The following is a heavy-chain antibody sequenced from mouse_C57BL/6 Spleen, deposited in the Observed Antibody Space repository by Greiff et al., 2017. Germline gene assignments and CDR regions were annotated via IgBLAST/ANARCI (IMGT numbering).Heavy chain of an antibody. J-gene: IGHJ1*03. CDR1: GYTFTSYW. CDR3: AKDYGSSYWYFDV. V-gene: IGHV1-72*01. CDR2: IDPNSGGT. D-gene: IGHD1-1*01. Sequence: VQLQESGAELVKPGASVKLSCKASGYTFTSYWMHWVKQRPGRGLEWIGRIDPNSGGTKYNEKFKSKATLTVDKPSSTAYMQLSSLTSEDSAVYYCAKDYGSSYWYFDVWGTGTTVTVSS.